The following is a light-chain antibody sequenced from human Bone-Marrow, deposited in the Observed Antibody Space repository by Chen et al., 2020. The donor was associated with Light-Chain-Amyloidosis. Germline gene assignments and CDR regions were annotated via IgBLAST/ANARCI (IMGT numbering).Light chain of an antibody. J-gene: IGLJ2*01. CDR2: RDT. CDR3: QSADSSGTYEVI. Sequence: YELTHPPTVSESPGQTARITCSGDDWPTKNAYWYQQKQGHDPVLVIHRDTERPSGISERFSGSSSGTTAKVTISGVQAEDEAYYPCQSADSSGTYEVIFFGETKLSVL. CDR1: DWPTKN. V-gene: IGLV3-25*03.